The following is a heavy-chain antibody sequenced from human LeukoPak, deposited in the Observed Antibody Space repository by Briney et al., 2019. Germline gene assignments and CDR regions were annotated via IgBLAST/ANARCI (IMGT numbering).Heavy chain of an antibody. D-gene: IGHD5/OR15-5a*01. Sequence: GGSLRLSCAASGFTFSSYGMSWVRQAPGKGLEWVSAISGSGGSTYYADSVKGRFTISRDNSKNTLYLQMNSLRAEDTAVYYCARVLSDYITSTFDYWGQGTLVTVSS. CDR2: ISGSGGST. CDR1: GFTFSSYG. CDR3: ARVLSDYITSTFDY. V-gene: IGHV3-23*01. J-gene: IGHJ4*02.